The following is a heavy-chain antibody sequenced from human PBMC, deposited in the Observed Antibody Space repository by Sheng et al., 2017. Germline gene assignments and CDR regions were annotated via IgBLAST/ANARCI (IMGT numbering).Heavy chain of an antibody. J-gene: IGHJ3*01. CDR1: GFIFSHYD. D-gene: IGHD3-10*01. Sequence: EVQLVESGGGLVQPGGSLRLSCAASGFIFSHYDMHWVRQTTGAGLEWVSSIGSAGDTFYPGSVEGRITVSRDNAKNSLYLEINTLSAGDTATYFCARGGSHYGTSGDAFNVWGQGTMVTVSS. V-gene: IGHV3-13*01. CDR3: ARGGSHYGTSGDAFNV. CDR2: IGSAGDT.